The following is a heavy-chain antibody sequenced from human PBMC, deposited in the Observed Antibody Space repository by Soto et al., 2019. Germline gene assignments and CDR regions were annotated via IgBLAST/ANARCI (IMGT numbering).Heavy chain of an antibody. D-gene: IGHD5-12*01. CDR2: TYYRSRWYN. J-gene: IGHJ4*02. Sequence: LTCVISGDSLSNNSAAWNWIRQSPSRGLEWLGRTYYRSRWYNHYAESVKSRITINPDTSKNQFSLHLKSVTPEDSAVYYCARDQGIVATSAHRGQGTLVTVSS. CDR3: ARDQGIVATSAH. V-gene: IGHV6-1*01. CDR1: GDSLSNNSAA.